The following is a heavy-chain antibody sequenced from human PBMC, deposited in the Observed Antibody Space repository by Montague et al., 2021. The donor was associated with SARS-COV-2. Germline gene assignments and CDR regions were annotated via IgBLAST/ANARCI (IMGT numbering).Heavy chain of an antibody. Sequence: SETLSLTCTVSGGANTRNNYWDCIRHPPSKAVDWFGNIYYSGTTFISPSLESRVTISVDASKNQFSLNLTSVTAADTAVYYCARPLVRGVPKAFDIWGQGALVIVSS. J-gene: IGHJ3*02. V-gene: IGHV4-39*01. D-gene: IGHD3-10*01. CDR2: IYYSGTT. CDR3: ARPLVRGVPKAFDI. CDR1: GGANTRNNY.